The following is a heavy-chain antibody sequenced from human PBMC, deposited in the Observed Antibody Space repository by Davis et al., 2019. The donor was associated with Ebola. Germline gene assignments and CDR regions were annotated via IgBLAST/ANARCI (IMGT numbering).Heavy chain of an antibody. Sequence: PSETLSLTCTVSGDSMSHHYWTWIRQPAGKGLEWIGRMYTTGSTSYNPSFTGRLNMSIDMSKNQFSLRLSSVTAADTALYYCVRGGGTYYSYHYMDVCGNGTTVIVSS. CDR3: VRGGGTYYSYHYMDV. J-gene: IGHJ6*03. D-gene: IGHD5-12*01. CDR2: MYTTGST. CDR1: GDSMSHHY. V-gene: IGHV4-4*07.